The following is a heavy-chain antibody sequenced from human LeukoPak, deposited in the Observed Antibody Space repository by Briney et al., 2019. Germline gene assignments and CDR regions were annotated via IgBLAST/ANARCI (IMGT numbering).Heavy chain of an antibody. CDR2: ISSSGSTI. D-gene: IGHD3-10*01. CDR1: GFTFSSYA. CDR3: ARDRGYYYGSGSFFDY. Sequence: AGGSLRLSCAASGFTFSSYAMSWVRQAPGKGLEWVSYISSSGSTIYYADSVKGRFTISRDNAKNSLYLQMNSLRAEDTAVYYCARDRGYYYGSGSFFDYWGQGTLVTVSS. V-gene: IGHV3-48*03. J-gene: IGHJ4*02.